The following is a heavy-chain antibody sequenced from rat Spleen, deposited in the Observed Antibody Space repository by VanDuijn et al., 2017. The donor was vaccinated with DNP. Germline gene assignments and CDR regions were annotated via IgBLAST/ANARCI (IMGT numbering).Heavy chain of an antibody. CDR1: GYSITSNY. CDR3: AGNYYYTSSLHWFTF. V-gene: IGHV3-1*01. J-gene: IGHJ3*01. D-gene: IGHD1-2*01. CDR2: ISFSGDT. Sequence: EVQLQESGPGLVKPSQSLSLTCSVTGYSITSNYWGWIRKFPGNKMEWIGHISFSGDTSYNPSLRGRISISRDTSENQFFLQLNSITTEDTATYYCAGNYYYTSSLHWFTFWGQGTLVTVSS.